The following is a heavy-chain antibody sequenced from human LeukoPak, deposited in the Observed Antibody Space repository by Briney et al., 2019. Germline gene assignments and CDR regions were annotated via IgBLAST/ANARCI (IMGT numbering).Heavy chain of an antibody. V-gene: IGHV4-38-2*01. D-gene: IGHD3-10*01. CDR1: GYSISSGYY. Sequence: SETLSLTCAVSGYSISSGYYWDWIRQPPGKGLEWIGSIYHSGSTYYNPPLKSRVTISVDTSKNQFSLNLSSVTAADTAVYYCARSRERNRFGELGYWGQGTLVTVSS. CDR2: IYHSGST. CDR3: ARSRERNRFGELGY. J-gene: IGHJ4*02.